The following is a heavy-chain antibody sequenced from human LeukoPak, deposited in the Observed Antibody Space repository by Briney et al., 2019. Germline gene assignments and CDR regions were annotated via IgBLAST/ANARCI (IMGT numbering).Heavy chain of an antibody. CDR2: IYYSGST. V-gene: IGHV4-39*01. CDR1: GGSISSSSYY. Sequence: PSETLSPTCTVSGGSISSSSYYWGWIRQPPGKGLEWIGSIYYSGSTYYNPSLKSRVTISVDTSKNQFSLKLSSVTAADTAVYYCASEAPLYYDFWSGFDPGNFDYWGQGTLVTVSS. D-gene: IGHD3-3*01. J-gene: IGHJ4*02. CDR3: ASEAPLYYDFWSGFDPGNFDY.